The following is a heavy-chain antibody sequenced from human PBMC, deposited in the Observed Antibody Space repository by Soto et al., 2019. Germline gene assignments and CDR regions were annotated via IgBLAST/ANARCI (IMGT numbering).Heavy chain of an antibody. CDR3: TTGSVEGV. CDR1: DFSISNAW. V-gene: IGHV3-15*07. Sequence: EVQLVESGGGLVKPGGSLRLSCAASDFSISNAWMNWVRQAPGKGLEWVGRIKTRSEGAATDYAAPLKDRFTISRDDSKNTLFLQMNSLKTEDTAVYYCTTGSVEGVWGQGATVIVSS. CDR2: IKTRSEGAAT. J-gene: IGHJ6*02. D-gene: IGHD2-15*01.